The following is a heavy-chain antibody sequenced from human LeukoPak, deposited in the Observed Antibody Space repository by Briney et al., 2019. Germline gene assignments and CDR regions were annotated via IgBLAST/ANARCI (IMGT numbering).Heavy chain of an antibody. J-gene: IGHJ4*02. CDR3: VKAYCSSTSCSFDY. D-gene: IGHD2-2*01. Sequence: GGSLRLSCSASGFTFSSFVMHWVRQAPGKGPEYVSATTSNGGSTYYADSVKGRFTISRENSKNTLYLQMSSLRAEDTAVYYCVKAYCSSTSCSFDYWGQGTLVTVSS. CDR2: TTSNGGST. CDR1: GFTFSSFV. V-gene: IGHV3-64D*06.